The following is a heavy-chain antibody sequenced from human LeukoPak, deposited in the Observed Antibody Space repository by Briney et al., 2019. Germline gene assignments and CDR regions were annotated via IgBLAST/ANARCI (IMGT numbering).Heavy chain of an antibody. V-gene: IGHV3-23*01. CDR3: ARVAGRSVDY. J-gene: IGHJ4*02. CDR1: GFTFRSYA. Sequence: GGSLRLSCAASGFTFRSYAMSWVRQAPGEGLEWVSGISGSGGSTYYADSVKGRFTISRDNAKNSLYLQMNSLRAEDTAVYYCARVAGRSVDYWGQGTLVTVSS. D-gene: IGHD6-25*01. CDR2: ISGSGGST.